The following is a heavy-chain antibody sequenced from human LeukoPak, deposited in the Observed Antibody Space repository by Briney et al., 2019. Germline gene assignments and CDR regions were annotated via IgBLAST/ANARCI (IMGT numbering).Heavy chain of an antibody. CDR2: IYYSGST. V-gene: IGHV4-59*02. D-gene: IGHD2-15*01. CDR1: GGSVSSYY. Sequence: SETLSLTCTVSGGSVSSYYWSWIRQPPGKGLEWIGYIYYSGSTNYNPSLKSRVTISVDTSKNQFSLKLSSVTAADTAVYYCARGVVAALVYWGQGTLVTVSS. CDR3: ARGVVAALVY. J-gene: IGHJ4*02.